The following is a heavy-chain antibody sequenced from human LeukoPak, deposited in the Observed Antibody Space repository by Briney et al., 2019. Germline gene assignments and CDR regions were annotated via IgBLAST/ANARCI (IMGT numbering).Heavy chain of an antibody. CDR2: IYHSGST. D-gene: IGHD3-10*01. Sequence: SGTLSLTCAVSGYSISSGYYWGWIRQPPGEGLEWIGSIYHSGSTYYNPSLKSRVTISVDTSKNQFSLKLSSVTAADTAVYYCARDRPPNLLLWFGESSNWFDPWGQGTLVTVSS. J-gene: IGHJ5*02. V-gene: IGHV4-38-2*02. CDR1: GYSISSGYY. CDR3: ARDRPPNLLLWFGESSNWFDP.